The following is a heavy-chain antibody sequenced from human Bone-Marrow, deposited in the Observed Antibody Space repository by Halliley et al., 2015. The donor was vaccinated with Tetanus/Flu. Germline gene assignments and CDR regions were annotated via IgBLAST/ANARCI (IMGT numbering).Heavy chain of an antibody. CDR3: ARYRARGFFFAH. Sequence: WMGFINPNCASPSYAEKFRGRFTMTVDTSTGTLYMELRGLTSDDTGVYFCARYRARGFFFAHWGQGTLVTVSS. D-gene: IGHD3-10*01. CDR2: INPNCASP. V-gene: IGHV1-46*01. J-gene: IGHJ4*02.